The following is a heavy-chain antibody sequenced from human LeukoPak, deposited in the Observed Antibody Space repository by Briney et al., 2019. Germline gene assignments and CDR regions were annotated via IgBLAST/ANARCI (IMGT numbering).Heavy chain of an antibody. CDR2: ISSDSSTI. Sequence: GGSLRLSCAASGFTFSSYGMNWVRQAPGKGLEWVSYISSDSSTIYYADSVKGRFTISRDNSKNTLYLQMNSLRGEDTAVYYCAKIVGSGDYWGQGTLVTVSS. D-gene: IGHD1-26*01. V-gene: IGHV3-48*01. CDR3: AKIVGSGDY. J-gene: IGHJ4*02. CDR1: GFTFSSYG.